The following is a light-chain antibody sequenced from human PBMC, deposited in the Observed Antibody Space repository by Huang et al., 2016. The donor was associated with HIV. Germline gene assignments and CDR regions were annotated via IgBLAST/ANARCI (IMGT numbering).Light chain of an antibody. Sequence: DIEMTQSPSSLSASVGDRVSITCQASQFIGSYLSWYHQKPGKAPKLRIYAASTLGSGAPSRFRGSGAGTDFTLTISGLQPEDFGSYYCQQGYMTPYTFGQGTKLDI. J-gene: IGKJ2*01. CDR3: QQGYMTPYT. V-gene: IGKV1-39*01. CDR1: QFIGSY. CDR2: AAS.